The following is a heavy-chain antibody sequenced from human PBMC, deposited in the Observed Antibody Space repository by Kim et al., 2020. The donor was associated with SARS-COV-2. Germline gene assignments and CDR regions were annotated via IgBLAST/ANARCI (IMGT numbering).Heavy chain of an antibody. CDR2: ISYDGSNK. CDR3: AKDRGYCSCGSCYGNYY. V-gene: IGHV3-30*18. J-gene: IGHJ6*01. D-gene: IGHD2-15*01. Sequence: GGSLRLSCAASGFTFSSYGMHWVRQAPGKGLEWVAVISYDGSNKYYADSVKGRFTISRDNSKNTLYLQMNSLRAEDTAVYYCAKDRGYCSCGSCYGNYY. CDR1: GFTFSSYG.